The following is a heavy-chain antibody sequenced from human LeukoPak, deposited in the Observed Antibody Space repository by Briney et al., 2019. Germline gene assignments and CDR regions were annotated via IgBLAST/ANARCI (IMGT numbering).Heavy chain of an antibody. Sequence: PGGSLRLSCAASGFTFSTYDMHWVRQAPGKGLEWVAFIRYDGSIYYYADSVKGRFTISRDNSKNTLYLQMNSLRAEDTAVYCCALHINGDYESRFDPWGQGTLVTVSS. CDR3: ALHINGDYESRFDP. J-gene: IGHJ5*02. CDR2: IRYDGSIY. CDR1: GFTFSTYD. D-gene: IGHD4-17*01. V-gene: IGHV3-30*02.